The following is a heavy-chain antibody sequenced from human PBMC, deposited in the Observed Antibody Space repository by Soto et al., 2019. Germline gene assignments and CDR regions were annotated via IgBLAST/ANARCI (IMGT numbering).Heavy chain of an antibody. J-gene: IGHJ4*02. CDR2: IIPIFGTA. V-gene: IGHV1-69*13. CDR1: GGTFSSYA. CDR3: AREMGCSGGSCYVYYFDY. D-gene: IGHD2-15*01. Sequence: SVKVSCKASGGTFSSYAISWVRQAPGQGLEWMGGIIPIFGTANYAQKFQGRVTITADESTSTAYMELSSLRSEDTAVYYCAREMGCSGGSCYVYYFDYWGQGTLVTVSS.